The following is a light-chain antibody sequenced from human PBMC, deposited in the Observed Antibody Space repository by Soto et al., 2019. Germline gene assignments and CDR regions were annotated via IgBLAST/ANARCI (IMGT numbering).Light chain of an antibody. CDR2: DVS. V-gene: IGLV2-14*01. Sequence: QSAVTQPASVSGSPGQSITISCTGTNSDVGRYNYVSWYQQHPGKAPKLMIYDVSNRPSGVSNRFSGSKSGNTASLTLSGLQAEDEADYYCSSFTSNSTQVFGTGTKLTVL. J-gene: IGLJ1*01. CDR1: NSDVGRYNY. CDR3: SSFTSNSTQV.